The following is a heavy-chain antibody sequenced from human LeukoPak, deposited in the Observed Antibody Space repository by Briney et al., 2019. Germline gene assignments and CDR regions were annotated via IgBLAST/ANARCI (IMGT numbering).Heavy chain of an antibody. J-gene: IGHJ4*02. CDR3: TTERYSGSSVDC. V-gene: IGHV3-15*01. CDR1: RFTFSDAW. CDR2: IKSKTDGGTT. D-gene: IGHD1-26*01. Sequence: GGSLRLSCAASRFTFSDAWMSWVRQAPGKGVEWGGRIKSKTDGGTTDYAAPVKGRFTISRDDSKNMLYLQMNSLKTEDTAVYYCTTERYSGSSVDCWGQGTLVTVSS.